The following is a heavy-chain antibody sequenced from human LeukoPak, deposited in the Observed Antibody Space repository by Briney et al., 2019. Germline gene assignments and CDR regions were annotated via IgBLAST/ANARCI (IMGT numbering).Heavy chain of an antibody. J-gene: IGHJ4*02. D-gene: IGHD3-10*01. V-gene: IGHV4-30-4*01. CDR2: IYYSGST. Sequence: SQTLSPTCTVSGGSISSGDYYWSWIRQPPGKGLEWIGYIYYSGSTYYNPSLKSRITISVDTSKNQFSLKLSSVTAADTAVYYCAREKAVYGSGSYLFWGRGTLVTVSS. CDR1: GGSISSGDYY. CDR3: AREKAVYGSGSYLF.